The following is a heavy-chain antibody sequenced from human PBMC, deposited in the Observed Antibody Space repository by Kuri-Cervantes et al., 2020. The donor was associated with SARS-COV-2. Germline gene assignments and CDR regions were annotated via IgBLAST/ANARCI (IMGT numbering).Heavy chain of an antibody. CDR2: ISAYNGNT. V-gene: IGHV1-18*01. Sequence: ASVKVSCKASGYTFTSYGISWVRQAPGQGLEWMGWISAYNGNTNYAQKLQGRVTMTTDTSTSTAYMELSSLKSEDTAVYYCARGTTVVKVDIWGQGTMVTVSS. D-gene: IGHD4-23*01. CDR1: GYTFTSYG. J-gene: IGHJ3*02. CDR3: ARGTTVVKVDI.